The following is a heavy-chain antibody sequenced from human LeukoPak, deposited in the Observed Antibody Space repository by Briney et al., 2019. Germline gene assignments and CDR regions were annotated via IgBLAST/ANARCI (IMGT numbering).Heavy chain of an antibody. CDR1: GYTFTDYY. D-gene: IGHD3-10*01. Sequence: GASVKVSCKASGYTFTDYYLHWVRQAPGQGLEWMGWINPNTGATKFTRKFQGRVTMTSDTSINTTYMEMTRFISDDTAVFYCARGPNDSASDWFDPWGQGTLVTVSS. CDR3: ARGPNDSASDWFDP. V-gene: IGHV1-2*02. J-gene: IGHJ5*02. CDR2: INPNTGAT.